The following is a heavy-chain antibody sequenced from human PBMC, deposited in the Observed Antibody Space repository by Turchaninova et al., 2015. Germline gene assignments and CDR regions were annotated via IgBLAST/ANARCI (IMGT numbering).Heavy chain of an antibody. Sequence: GASVKVSCKASGYTFTSYAMHWVRQAPGQRLEWMGWINAGNGNTKNSQKFQGRVTITRDTSASTAYMELSSLRSEDTAVYYCARGYSSGWRFDYWGQGTLVTVSS. D-gene: IGHD6-19*01. J-gene: IGHJ4*02. CDR3: ARGYSSGWRFDY. CDR2: INAGNGNT. V-gene: IGHV1-3*01. CDR1: GYTFTSYA.